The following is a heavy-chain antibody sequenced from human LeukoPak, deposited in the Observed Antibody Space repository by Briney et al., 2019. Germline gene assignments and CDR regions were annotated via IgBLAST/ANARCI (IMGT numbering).Heavy chain of an antibody. CDR3: AKDRAQQLVLDF. CDR1: GFTFSSYA. Sequence: GGSLRLSCAASGFTFSSYAMRWVRQVPGKGLEWVSTITGSGGTTYYADSVRGRFTISRDNSKNTLYLQMNSLRAEDTAVYYCAKDRAQQLVLDFWGQGTLVTVSS. J-gene: IGHJ4*02. V-gene: IGHV3-23*01. CDR2: ITGSGGTT. D-gene: IGHD6-13*01.